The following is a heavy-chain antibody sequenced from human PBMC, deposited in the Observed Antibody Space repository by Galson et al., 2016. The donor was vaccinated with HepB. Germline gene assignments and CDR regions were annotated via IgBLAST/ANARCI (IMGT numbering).Heavy chain of an antibody. Sequence: QSGAEVKKPGESLKISCKAFGYTFTNRWIGWVRQMPGKGLEWMGIIYPGDSDTTYSSSFQGQVTISVDKSINTAYLQWSGLKASDTAMYSCAIMGSRGWYQYYYGMDTWGQGTTVTVSS. J-gene: IGHJ6*02. D-gene: IGHD6-19*01. CDR2: IYPGDSDT. CDR1: GYTFTNRW. V-gene: IGHV5-51*01. CDR3: AIMGSRGWYQYYYGMDT.